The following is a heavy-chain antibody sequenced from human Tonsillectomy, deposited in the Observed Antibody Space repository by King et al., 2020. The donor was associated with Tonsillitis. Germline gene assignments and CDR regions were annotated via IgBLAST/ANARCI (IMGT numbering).Heavy chain of an antibody. V-gene: IGHV5-51*01. CDR1: GYSFTNYW. CDR2: IFPGDSDT. CDR3: ARHGRISSGWYLRSDY. Sequence: EQLVQSGAEVKKPGESLKISSKGSGYSFTNYWIGWVRQMPGKGLEWMGIIFPGDSDTRYSPSFQGQVTISADKSISTAYLQWSSLKASDTAMYYCARHGRISSGWYLRSDYWGQGTLVTVSS. J-gene: IGHJ4*02. D-gene: IGHD6-19*01.